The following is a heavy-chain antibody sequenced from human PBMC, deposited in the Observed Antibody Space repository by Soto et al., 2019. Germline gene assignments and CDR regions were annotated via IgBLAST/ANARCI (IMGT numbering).Heavy chain of an antibody. CDR3: ARHYDSLNWFDP. CDR2: IYYSGST. V-gene: IGHV4-39*01. CDR1: AGYISFSIYY. J-gene: IGHJ5*02. Sequence: PSEALSVSCTVSAGYISFSIYYWGWIRQPPGNGVEWIGSIYYSGSTYYNPSLKSGVTISVDTSKDQLSLKLSSVTAADTAVYYCARHYDSLNWFDPWGQGTMVTVYS. D-gene: IGHD3-22*01.